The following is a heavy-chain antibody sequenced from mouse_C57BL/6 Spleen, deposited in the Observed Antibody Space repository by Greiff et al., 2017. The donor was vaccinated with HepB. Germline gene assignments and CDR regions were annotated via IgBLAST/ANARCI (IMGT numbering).Heavy chain of an antibody. V-gene: IGHV1-76*01. CDR1: GYTFTDYY. CDR2: IYPGSGNT. CDR3: ARIEDYYAMDY. J-gene: IGHJ4*01. Sequence: QVTLKESGAELVRPGASVKLSCKASGYTFTDYYINWVKQRPGQGLEWIARIYPGSGNTYYNEKFKGKATLTAEKSSSTAYMQLSSLTSEDSAVYFCARIEDYYAMDYWGQGTSVTVSS.